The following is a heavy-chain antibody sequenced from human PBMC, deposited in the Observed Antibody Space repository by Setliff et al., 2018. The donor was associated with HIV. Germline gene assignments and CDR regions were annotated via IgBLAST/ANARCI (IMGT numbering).Heavy chain of an antibody. D-gene: IGHD1-7*01. CDR1: GFTFSNYA. J-gene: IGHJ4*02. Sequence: PGGSLRLSCAASGFTFSNYAMSWVRQAPGKGLEWVANIKQDGSEKYYVDSVKGRFTISRDNAKNSLYLQMNSLRAEDTAVYYCATDRGTYWGQGTLVTVSS. CDR3: ATDRGTY. V-gene: IGHV3-7*03. CDR2: IKQDGSEK.